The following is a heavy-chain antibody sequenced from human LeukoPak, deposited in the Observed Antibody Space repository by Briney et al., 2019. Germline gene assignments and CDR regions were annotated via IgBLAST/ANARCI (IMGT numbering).Heavy chain of an antibody. CDR3: AREGEYSTFPYYYYYMDV. CDR1: GFTFSSYS. D-gene: IGHD6-6*01. CDR2: ISSSSSTI. Sequence: GGSLRLSCTASGFTFSSYSMNWVRQAPGKGLEWVSYISSSSSTIYYADSVKGRFTISRDNAKNSLYLQMNSLRAEDSAVYYCAREGEYSTFPYYYYYMDVWGKGTTVTVSS. V-gene: IGHV3-48*01. J-gene: IGHJ6*03.